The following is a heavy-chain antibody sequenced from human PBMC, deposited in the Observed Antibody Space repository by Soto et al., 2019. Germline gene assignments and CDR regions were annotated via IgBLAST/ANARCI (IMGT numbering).Heavy chain of an antibody. CDR3: ARGPPYYDFWSGYYPDY. CDR1: GYTFTSYD. J-gene: IGHJ4*02. V-gene: IGHV1-8*01. D-gene: IGHD3-3*01. Sequence: QVQLVQSGAEVKKPGASVKVSCKASGYTFTSYDINWVRQATRQGLEWMGWMNPNSGNTGYAQKFQGRVTMTRNTSIRTAYMELSSLRCEDTAVYYCARGPPYYDFWSGYYPDYWGQGTLVTVSS. CDR2: MNPNSGNT.